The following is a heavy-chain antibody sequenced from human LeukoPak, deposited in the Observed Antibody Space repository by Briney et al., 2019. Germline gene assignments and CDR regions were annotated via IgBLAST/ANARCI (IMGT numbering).Heavy chain of an antibody. CDR1: GFTFSTYA. J-gene: IGHJ4*02. Sequence: RGSLRHSCAASGFTFSTYAMHWVRQAPGKGLEWVAFIRYDGGNKYYADSVKGRFTISRDNSKNTLYLQMNSLRPEDTAVYYCAKDGPRRDGYNDNWGQGPLDTVSS. V-gene: IGHV3-30*02. CDR2: IRYDGGNK. CDR3: AKDGPRRDGYNDN. D-gene: IGHD5-24*01.